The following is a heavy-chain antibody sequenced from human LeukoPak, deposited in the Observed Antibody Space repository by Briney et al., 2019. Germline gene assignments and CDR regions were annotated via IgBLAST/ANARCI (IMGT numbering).Heavy chain of an antibody. V-gene: IGHV3-74*01. D-gene: IGHD6-13*01. CDR3: AKGEGYSGSWYGGGNWFDP. CDR2: INSDGSST. J-gene: IGHJ5*02. CDR1: GFTFSSYW. Sequence: GGSLRPSCVASGFTFSSYWMHWVRHAPGKGLVWVSRINSDGSSTTYADSVKGRFTISRDDAKNTLYLQMDSLRAEDTAVYYCAKGEGYSGSWYGGGNWFDPWGQGTLVTVSS.